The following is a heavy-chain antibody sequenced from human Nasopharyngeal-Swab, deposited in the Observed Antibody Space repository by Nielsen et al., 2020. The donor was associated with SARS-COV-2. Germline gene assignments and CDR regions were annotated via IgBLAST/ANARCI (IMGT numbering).Heavy chain of an antibody. CDR1: GFTVSSNY. Sequence: GGSLRLSCAASGFTVSSNYMSWVRQAPGKGLEWVSVIYSGGSTYYADSVKGRFTISRDNAKNTLYLQMNSLRAEDTAVYYCARSILSGSYYYAFDIWGQGTMVTVSS. CDR3: ARSILSGSYYYAFDI. V-gene: IGHV3-53*01. D-gene: IGHD1-26*01. J-gene: IGHJ3*02. CDR2: IYSGGST.